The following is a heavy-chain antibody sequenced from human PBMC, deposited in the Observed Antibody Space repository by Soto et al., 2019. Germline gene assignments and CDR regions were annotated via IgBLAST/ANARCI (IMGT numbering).Heavy chain of an antibody. CDR3: ARDWGSGWLYYFDY. V-gene: IGHV3-30-3*01. CDR1: GFTFSSYA. CDR2: ISYDGSNK. J-gene: IGHJ4*02. D-gene: IGHD6-19*01. Sequence: GGSLRLSCAASGFTFSSYAMHWVRQAPGKGLEWVAVISYDGSNKYYADSVKGRFTTSRDNSKNTLYLQMNSLRAEDTAVYYCARDWGSGWLYYFDYWGQGTLVTVSS.